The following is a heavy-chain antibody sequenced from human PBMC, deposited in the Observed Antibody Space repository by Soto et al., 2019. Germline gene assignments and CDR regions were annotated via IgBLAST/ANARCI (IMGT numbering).Heavy chain of an antibody. J-gene: IGHJ5*02. CDR3: ARYLHITMVTNVPNWFHP. Sequence: SVKVSCKASGGTFSSYAISWVRQAPGQGLEWMGGIIPIFGTANYAQKFQGRVTITADESTSTAYMELSSLRSEDTAVYYCARYLHITMVTNVPNWFHPRGQGTLVTVSS. CDR1: GGTFSSYA. V-gene: IGHV1-69*01. CDR2: IIPIFGTA. D-gene: IGHD3-10*01.